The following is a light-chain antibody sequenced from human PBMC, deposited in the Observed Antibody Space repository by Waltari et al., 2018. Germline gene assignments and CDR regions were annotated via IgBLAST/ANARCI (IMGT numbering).Light chain of an antibody. CDR3: QQYNSWPPWT. CDR2: GAS. CDR1: QSVSSN. V-gene: IGKV3-15*01. Sequence: LMTQSPAIVSVSPGERVTLSCRASQSVSSNLAWYQHIPGQAPRVLIFGASNRAAGVPARFSGSGFATDFTLTITSLQSEDFAFYYCQQYNSWPPWTFGPVTKVEIK. J-gene: IGKJ1*01.